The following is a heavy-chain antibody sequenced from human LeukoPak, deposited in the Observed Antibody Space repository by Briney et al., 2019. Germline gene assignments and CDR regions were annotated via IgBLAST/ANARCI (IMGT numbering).Heavy chain of an antibody. CDR2: IYYSGST. D-gene: IGHD3-9*01. CDR1: GGSISSSSYY. V-gene: IGHV4-39*02. J-gene: IGHJ6*02. CDR3: AREGRVRYFDWSHYYYYGMDV. Sequence: SETLSLTCTVSGGSISSSSYYWGWISQPPGKGLEWIGSIYYSGSTYYNPSLKSRVTISVDTSKNQFSLKLSSVTAADTAVYYCAREGRVRYFDWSHYYYYGMDVWGQGTTVTVSS.